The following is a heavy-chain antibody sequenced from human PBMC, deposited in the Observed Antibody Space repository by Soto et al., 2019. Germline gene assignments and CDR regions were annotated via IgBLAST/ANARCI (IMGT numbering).Heavy chain of an antibody. CDR3: AKDFIPMNGVYDAFHI. D-gene: IGHD2-8*01. J-gene: IGHJ3*02. CDR2: VGGSNSDT. V-gene: IGHV3-23*01. CDR1: GFRFSNYA. Sequence: EVQLLESGGGLVQPGGSLEISCGASGFRFSNYAMSWVRQAPGKGPEWVSSVGGSNSDTDYADSEKGRFTISRDNSKNTLYLQMNSLRAEDTAIYFCAKDFIPMNGVYDAFHIWGQGATVTVSS.